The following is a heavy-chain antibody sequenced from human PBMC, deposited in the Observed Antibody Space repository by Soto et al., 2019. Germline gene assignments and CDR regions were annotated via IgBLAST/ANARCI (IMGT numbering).Heavy chain of an antibody. CDR3: ARDPRRYGDYGKGGFDY. V-gene: IGHV4-31*03. CDR1: GGSISSGGYY. CDR2: IYYSGST. J-gene: IGHJ4*02. D-gene: IGHD4-17*01. Sequence: QVQLQESGPGLVKPSQTLSLTCTVSGGSISSGGYYWSWIRQHPGKGLEWIGYIYYSGSTYYNPSLKSRVTLSVDTSKNQFSLKLSSVTAADTAVYYCARDPRRYGDYGKGGFDYWGQGTLVTVSS.